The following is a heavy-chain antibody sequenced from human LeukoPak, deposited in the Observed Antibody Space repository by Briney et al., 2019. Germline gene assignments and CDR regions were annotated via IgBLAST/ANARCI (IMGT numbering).Heavy chain of an antibody. CDR3: ARGPRDLHYYAQLFFDY. V-gene: IGHV1-69*13. D-gene: IGHD3-10*01. J-gene: IGHJ4*02. Sequence: SVKVSCRASGGTFSSYAISWVRQAPGQGLEWMGGIIPIFGTANYAQKFQGRVTITADESTSTAYMELSSLRSEDTAVYYCARGPRDLHYYAQLFFDYWGQGTLVTVSS. CDR1: GGTFSSYA. CDR2: IIPIFGTA.